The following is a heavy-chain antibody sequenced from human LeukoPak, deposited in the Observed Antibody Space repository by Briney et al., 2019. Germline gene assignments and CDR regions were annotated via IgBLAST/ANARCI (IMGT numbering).Heavy chain of an antibody. CDR2: SGSGGNT. CDR3: ASMGATWQFTS. Sequence: GGSLRLSCAASGFTFSNYAMSWVRQAPGKGLEWVSASGSGGNTYYADSVKGRFTTSRDNSKNTLYLQMNSLRAEDTAVYYCASMGATWQFTSWGQGTLVTVSS. CDR1: GFTFSNYA. J-gene: IGHJ5*02. D-gene: IGHD1-26*01. V-gene: IGHV3-23*01.